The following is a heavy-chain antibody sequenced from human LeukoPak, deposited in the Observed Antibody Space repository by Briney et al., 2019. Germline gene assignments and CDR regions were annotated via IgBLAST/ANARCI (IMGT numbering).Heavy chain of an antibody. CDR1: GFVFSSFW. D-gene: IGHD1-26*01. Sequence: GGSLRLSCGASGFVFSSFWMHWVRQAPGKELVWVARINNDGSSTSYADSVKGRFSISRDNAKNTLYLQMSNLRAEDTAVYYCARDPSEWELLNWGQGTLVTVSS. CDR3: ARDPSEWELLN. CDR2: INNDGSST. V-gene: IGHV3-74*01. J-gene: IGHJ4*02.